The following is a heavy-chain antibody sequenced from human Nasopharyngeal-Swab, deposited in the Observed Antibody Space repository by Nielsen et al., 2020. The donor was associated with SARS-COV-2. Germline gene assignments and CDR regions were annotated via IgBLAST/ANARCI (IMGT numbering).Heavy chain of an antibody. CDR2: IRWKSDII. CDR3: ATSHLGYYFGLDV. J-gene: IGHJ6*02. CDR1: GFTFDDYA. V-gene: IGHV3-9*01. Sequence: GGSLRLSCAASGFTFDDYAMHWVRQGPGKGLEWVSGIRWKSDIIGYADSVKGRFTISRDNGKNSLYLQMNSLKSEDTALYYCATSHLGYYFGLDVWGQGTTVTVSS.